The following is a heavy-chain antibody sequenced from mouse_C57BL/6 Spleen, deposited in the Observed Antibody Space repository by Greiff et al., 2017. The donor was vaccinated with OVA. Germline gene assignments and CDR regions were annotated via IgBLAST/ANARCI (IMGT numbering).Heavy chain of an antibody. CDR2: IDPSDSET. J-gene: IGHJ1*03. CDR1: GYTFTSYW. V-gene: IGHV1-52*01. Sequence: QVQLQQPGAELVRPGSSVKLSCKASGYTFTSYWMHWVKQRPIQGLEWIGNIDPSDSETHYNQKFKDKATLTVDKSSSTAYMQLSSLTSEDSAVYYCARAPDLRYFDVWGTGTTVTVSS. CDR3: ARAPDLRYFDV.